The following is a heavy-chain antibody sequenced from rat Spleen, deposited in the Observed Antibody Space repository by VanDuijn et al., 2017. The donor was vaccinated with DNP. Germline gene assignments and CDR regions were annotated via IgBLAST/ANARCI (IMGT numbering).Heavy chain of an antibody. J-gene: IGHJ2*01. Sequence: EVQLVETGGGLVQPGRSLKLSCAASGFTFSDYYMAWVRQAPTKGLEWVAYISYDGGSTYYGDSVKGRFTISRENAKSTLYLQMNSLRSEDMATYYCVRRGYYSSFDYWGQGVMVTVSS. V-gene: IGHV5-22*01. CDR1: GFTFSDYY. CDR2: ISYDGGST. CDR3: VRRGYYSSFDY. D-gene: IGHD1-2*01.